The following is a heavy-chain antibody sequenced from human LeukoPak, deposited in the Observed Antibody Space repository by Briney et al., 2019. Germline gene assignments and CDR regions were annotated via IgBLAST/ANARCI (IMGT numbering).Heavy chain of an antibody. CDR3: ARVRAARPFDY. CDR1: GGSFSGYY. J-gene: IGHJ4*02. Sequence: SETLSLTCAVYGGSFSGYYWSWIRQPPGKGLEWIGEINHSGSTNYNPSLKSRVTISVDTSKNQFSLKLSSVTAADTAVYYCARVRAARPFDYWGQGTLATVSS. D-gene: IGHD6-6*01. CDR2: INHSGST. V-gene: IGHV4-34*01.